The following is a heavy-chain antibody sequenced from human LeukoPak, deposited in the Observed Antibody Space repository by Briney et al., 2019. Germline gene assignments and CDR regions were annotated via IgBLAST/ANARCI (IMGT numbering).Heavy chain of an antibody. CDR2: IKQDGSEK. V-gene: IGHV3-7*01. CDR3: ARYRYNWNLIPYYFDY. J-gene: IGHJ4*02. CDR1: GFTFSSYW. Sequence: GGTLRLSCAASGFTFSSYWMSWVRQAPGKGLEWVANIKQDGSEKYYLDSVKGRFTISRDNAKNSLYLQMNSLRADDTAVYYCARYRYNWNLIPYYFDYWGQGTLVTVSS. D-gene: IGHD1-7*01.